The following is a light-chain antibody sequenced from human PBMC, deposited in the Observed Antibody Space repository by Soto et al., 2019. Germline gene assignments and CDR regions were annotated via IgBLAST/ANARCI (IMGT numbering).Light chain of an antibody. CDR2: GDT. J-gene: IGLJ2*01. CDR3: QSYDSRLSGSVV. V-gene: IGLV1-40*01. CDR1: SSNIGAGYD. Sequence: QSVLTQPPSVSGAPGQRVTISCTGSSSNIGAGYDVDWYQQLPGTAPKLLIYGDTNRPSGVPDRFSGSKSGTSASLAITGLQAEDEADYYCQSYDSRLSGSVVFGGGTKLTVL.